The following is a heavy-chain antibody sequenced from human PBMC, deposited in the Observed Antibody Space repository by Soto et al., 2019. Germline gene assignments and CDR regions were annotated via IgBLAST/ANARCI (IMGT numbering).Heavy chain of an antibody. CDR1: EDTFGRFV. Sequence: QVQLVQSGAELKKPGSSVKVSCKTSEDTFGRFVITWVRQAPGQGLEWVGRIIPILGVPHYAQRFKDRVTISADKATRTIYVDLSSLKSDDTAIYYCARDRGTVTTPDFWGQGTLITVSS. V-gene: IGHV1-69*04. D-gene: IGHD4-17*01. CDR2: IIPILGVP. J-gene: IGHJ4*02. CDR3: ARDRGTVTTPDF.